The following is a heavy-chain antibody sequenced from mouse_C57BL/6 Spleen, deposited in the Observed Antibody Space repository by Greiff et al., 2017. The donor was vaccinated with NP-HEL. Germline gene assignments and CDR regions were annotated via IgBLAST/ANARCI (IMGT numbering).Heavy chain of an antibody. CDR2: ILPGSGST. J-gene: IGHJ4*01. Sequence: QVQLQQSGAELMKPGASVKLSCKATGYTFTGYWIEWVKQRPGHGLEWIGEILPGSGSTNYIEKFKGKATFTADTSSNTAYMQLSSLTTEDSAIYYCASLGNAMDYWGQGTSVTVSS. V-gene: IGHV1-9*01. CDR3: ASLGNAMDY. D-gene: IGHD3-1*01. CDR1: GYTFTGYW.